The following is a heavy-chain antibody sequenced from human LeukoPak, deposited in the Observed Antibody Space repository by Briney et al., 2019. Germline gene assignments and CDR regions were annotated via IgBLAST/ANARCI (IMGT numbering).Heavy chain of an antibody. CDR3: ARVPFAFDI. CDR2: ISGSSTTT. V-gene: IGHV3-48*02. Sequence: GGSLRLSCVGSGFTLSRYRINWVRQAPGKGLEWVSYISGSSTTTYYADSVKGRFTISRDNAKNSLYLQMNSLRDEDTAVYYCARVPFAFDIWGQGIMVTVSS. CDR1: GFTLSRYR. J-gene: IGHJ3*02.